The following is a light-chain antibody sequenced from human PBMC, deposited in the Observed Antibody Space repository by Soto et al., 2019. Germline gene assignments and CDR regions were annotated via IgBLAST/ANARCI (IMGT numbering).Light chain of an antibody. V-gene: IGKV3-20*01. Sequence: EIVLTQSPATLSLSPGKRATLSCRASQSVSSYLAWYQQKPGQAPRLLIYNASNRATGIPARFSGSGSGTDFTLTISRLEPEDFAVYYCQQYGSSPITFGQGTRLEIK. CDR2: NAS. CDR1: QSVSSY. CDR3: QQYGSSPIT. J-gene: IGKJ5*01.